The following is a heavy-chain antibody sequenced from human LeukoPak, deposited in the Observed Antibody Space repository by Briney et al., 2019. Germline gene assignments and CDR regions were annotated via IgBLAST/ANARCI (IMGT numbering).Heavy chain of an antibody. D-gene: IGHD6-13*01. CDR3: ARDTPAQKKTSYSRELDY. Sequence: GGSLRLSCAASGFTFDDYAMHWVRQAPGKGLEWVAVIWYDGSNKYYADSVKGRFTISRDNSKNTLYLQMNSLRAEDTAVYYCARDTPAQKKTSYSRELDYWGQGTLVTVSS. CDR1: GFTFDDYA. CDR2: IWYDGSNK. J-gene: IGHJ4*02. V-gene: IGHV3-33*08.